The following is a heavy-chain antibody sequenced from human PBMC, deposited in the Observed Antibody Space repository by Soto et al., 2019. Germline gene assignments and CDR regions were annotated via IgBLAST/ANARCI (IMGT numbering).Heavy chain of an antibody. J-gene: IGHJ4*02. V-gene: IGHV1-69*02. CDR3: ARAVAVPADFDY. CDR2: IIPILGIA. D-gene: IGHD6-19*01. CDR1: GGTFSSYT. Sequence: ASVKVSCKASGGTFSSYTISWVRQAPGQGLEWMGRIIPILGIAKYSQKFQGRVTITRDTSASTAYMELSSLRSEDTAVYYCARAVAVPADFDYWGQGTLVTVSS.